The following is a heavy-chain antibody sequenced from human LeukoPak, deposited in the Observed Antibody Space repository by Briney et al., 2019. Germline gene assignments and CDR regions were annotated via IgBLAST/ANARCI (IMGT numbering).Heavy chain of an antibody. CDR3: ARDKGERYFDWIKCDY. J-gene: IGHJ4*02. CDR2: IYYSGST. D-gene: IGHD3-9*01. Sequence: PSETLSLTCTVSGGSISNYYWSWIRQPPGKGLEWIGFIYYSGSTNYNPSLKSRVTISVDTSKNQFSLKVRSVTPADTAVYYCARDKGERYFDWIKCDYWGQGTQVTVSS. V-gene: IGHV4-59*01. CDR1: GGSISNYY.